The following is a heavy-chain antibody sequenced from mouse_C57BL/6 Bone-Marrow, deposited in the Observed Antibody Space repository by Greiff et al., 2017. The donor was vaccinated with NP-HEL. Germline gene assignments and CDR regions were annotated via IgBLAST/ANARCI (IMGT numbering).Heavy chain of an antibody. D-gene: IGHD1-1*01. V-gene: IGHV1-15*01. Sequence: QVQLQQSGAELVRPGASVTLSCKASGYTFTDYEMHWVKQTPVHGLEWIGAIDPETGGTAYNQKFKGKAILTADKSSSTAYMELRSLTSEDSAVYYCTRPTTVVAHYYAMDYWGQGTSVTVSS. J-gene: IGHJ4*01. CDR1: GYTFTDYE. CDR2: IDPETGGT. CDR3: TRPTTVVAHYYAMDY.